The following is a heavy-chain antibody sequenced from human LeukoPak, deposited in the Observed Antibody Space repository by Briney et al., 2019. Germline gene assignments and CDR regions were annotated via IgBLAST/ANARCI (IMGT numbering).Heavy chain of an antibody. CDR2: TYYRSKWYN. J-gene: IGHJ4*02. V-gene: IGHV6-1*01. D-gene: IGHD6-19*01. Sequence: SQTLSLTFAISGDSVSSNSAAWNWIRQSPSRGLEWLGRTYYRSKWYNDYALSVKSRITINPDTSKNQFSLQLNSVTPEDTAVYYCARGEGRGGSVAGLTLDYWGQGTLVTVSS. CDR3: ARGEGRGGSVAGLTLDY. CDR1: GDSVSSNSAA.